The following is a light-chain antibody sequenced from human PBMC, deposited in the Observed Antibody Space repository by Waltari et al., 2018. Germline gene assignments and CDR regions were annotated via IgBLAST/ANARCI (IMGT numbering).Light chain of an antibody. CDR1: QSISSW. J-gene: IGKJ1*01. CDR3: QQYDSYPWT. V-gene: IGKV1-5*03. Sequence: DIQMTQSPATLSASVGDRVIITCRATQSISSWLARFQQKPGKAPKLLIYQASTLESGVPSRFSGSGSGSEFTLTISSLQPDDFATYHCQQYDSYPWTFGQGTKVEVK. CDR2: QAS.